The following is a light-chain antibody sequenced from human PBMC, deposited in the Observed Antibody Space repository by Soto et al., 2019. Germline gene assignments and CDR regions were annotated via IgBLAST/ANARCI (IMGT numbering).Light chain of an antibody. CDR3: QQYGSSPPT. V-gene: IGKV3-20*01. J-gene: IGKJ1*01. CDR2: DAS. Sequence: DIVMTQSPGTLSVSPGERATLSCRASQSVGTNLAWYQQKPGQAPRLLIYDASNRATGIPPRFSGSGSGTDFTLTISRLEPEDFAVYYCQQYGSSPPTFGQGNKVDSK. CDR1: QSVGTN.